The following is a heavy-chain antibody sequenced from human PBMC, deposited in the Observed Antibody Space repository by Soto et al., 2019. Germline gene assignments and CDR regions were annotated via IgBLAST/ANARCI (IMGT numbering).Heavy chain of an antibody. CDR1: GGTFSSHA. V-gene: IGHV1-69*06. Sequence: QVQLLQSGAEVKKPGSSMNVSCKTLGGTFSSHAVNWLRQAPGHRFEWIGGIIPLFGATNFAQKFQGRVTITADRSTNTVYMALSSLRLEDTALYYCARVAQVGSGLFDPWGQGTLVTVSS. J-gene: IGHJ5*02. CDR3: ARVAQVGSGLFDP. D-gene: IGHD1-26*01. CDR2: IIPLFGAT.